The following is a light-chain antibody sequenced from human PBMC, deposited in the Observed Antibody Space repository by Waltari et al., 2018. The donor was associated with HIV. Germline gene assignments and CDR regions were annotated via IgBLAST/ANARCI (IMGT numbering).Light chain of an antibody. Sequence: QSALTQPASVSGSPGQSITISCTGTSNDVGSSNYVSWHQQHPGEAPKLISQDVSDRPSGISNRFSGSKSGNTASLTISGLQTEDEADYYCSSYTSSTTYVFGTGTRVTVL. CDR1: SNDVGSSNY. J-gene: IGLJ1*01. CDR2: DVS. CDR3: SSYTSSTTYV. V-gene: IGLV2-14*03.